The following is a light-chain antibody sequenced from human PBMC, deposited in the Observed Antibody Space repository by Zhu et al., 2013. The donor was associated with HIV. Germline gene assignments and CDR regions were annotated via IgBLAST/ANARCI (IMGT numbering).Light chain of an antibody. V-gene: IGKV4-1*01. CDR1: QTVLYSSNNKNY. Sequence: DIVMTQSPDSLAVSLGERATIDCKSSQTVLYSSNNKNYLAWYQQKPGQPPQLLISWASIRESGVPDRFSGSGSGTDFTLTISSLQAEDVAVYYCQQYYTTPPTFGPGTKVDIK. CDR2: WAS. CDR3: QQYYTTPPT. J-gene: IGKJ3*01.